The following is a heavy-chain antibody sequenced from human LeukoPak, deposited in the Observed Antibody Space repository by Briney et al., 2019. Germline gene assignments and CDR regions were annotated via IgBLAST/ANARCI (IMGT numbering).Heavy chain of an antibody. V-gene: IGHV4-61*01. CDR2: IYYSGST. CDR3: ARGLYNYGHGDY. D-gene: IGHD5-18*01. CDR1: GGSVSSGSYY. J-gene: IGHJ4*02. Sequence: NPSETLSLTCTVSGGSVSSGSYYWSWIRQPPGKGLEWIGYIYYSGSTNYNPSLKSRVTISVDTSKNQFSLKLSSVTAADTAVYYCARGLYNYGHGDYWGQGTLVTVSS.